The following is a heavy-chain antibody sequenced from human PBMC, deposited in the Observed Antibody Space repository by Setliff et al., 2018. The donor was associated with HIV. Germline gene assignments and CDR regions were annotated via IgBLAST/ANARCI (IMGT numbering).Heavy chain of an antibody. CDR3: ARILGSHYYYGTDV. CDR2: INHSGST. V-gene: IGHV4-34*01. J-gene: IGHJ6*02. D-gene: IGHD6-19*01. CDR1: GGSFSDYY. Sequence: SETLSLTCAVYGGSFSDYYWSWIRQPPGKGLDWIAEINHSGSTNYNPSLKSRVTISVDSSKNHFSLILSSVTAADTAVYFCARILGSHYYYGTDVWGPGTTVTVSS.